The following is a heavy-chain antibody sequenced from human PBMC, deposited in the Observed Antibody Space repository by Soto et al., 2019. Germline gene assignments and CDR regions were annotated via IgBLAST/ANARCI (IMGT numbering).Heavy chain of an antibody. Sequence: GGSLRLSCAGSGFTLTRSAVSWVRQAPGKGLEWVSGISAGGGGTYYADSVKGRFTISRDVAKNTVYLQMNGLRAEDTAVYYCARDMDSSSWYGSFDIWGQGTMVTVSS. D-gene: IGHD6-13*01. CDR1: GFTLTRSA. J-gene: IGHJ3*02. CDR3: ARDMDSSSWYGSFDI. CDR2: ISAGGGGT. V-gene: IGHV3-23*01.